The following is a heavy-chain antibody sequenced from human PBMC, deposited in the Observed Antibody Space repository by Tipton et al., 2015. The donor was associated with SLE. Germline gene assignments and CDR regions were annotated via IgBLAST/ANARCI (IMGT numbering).Heavy chain of an antibody. J-gene: IGHJ6*04. CDR2: IYYSGST. V-gene: IGHV4-39*07. Sequence: WVRQAPGKGLEWIGSIYYSGSTDYNASLKSRVIISLDMSNNQFSLSLSPVTAADTAVYYCARAVQKWEVRPFLMDVWGKGTTVSVSA. CDR3: ARAVQKWEVRPFLMDV. D-gene: IGHD1-26*01.